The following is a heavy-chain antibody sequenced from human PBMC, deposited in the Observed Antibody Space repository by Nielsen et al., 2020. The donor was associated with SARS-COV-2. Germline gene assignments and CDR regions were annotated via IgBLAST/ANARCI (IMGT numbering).Heavy chain of an antibody. CDR1: GFTFSSYG. CDR2: ISYDGSNK. Sequence: GESLKISCAASGFTFSSYGMHWVRQAPGKGLEWVAVISYDGSNKYYADSVKGRFTISRDNAKNPLYLQMNSLRAEDTALYYCAKAGHDYGDYLPDYWGQGTLVTVSS. J-gene: IGHJ4*02. D-gene: IGHD4-17*01. CDR3: AKAGHDYGDYLPDY. V-gene: IGHV3-30*18.